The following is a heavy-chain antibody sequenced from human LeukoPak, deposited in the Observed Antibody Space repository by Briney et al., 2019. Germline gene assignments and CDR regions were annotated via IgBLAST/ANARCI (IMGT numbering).Heavy chain of an antibody. D-gene: IGHD2-2*01. J-gene: IGHJ5*02. Sequence: GGSLRLSCAASGFTFSSYEMNWVRQAPGKGLEWVSYISGIGSTIYYADSVKGRFTISRDNAKNSLYLQMHSLRAEDTAVYYCARYPSRYCTSTSCYLVHWGQGALVTVCS. CDR3: ARYPSRYCTSTSCYLVH. V-gene: IGHV3-48*03. CDR1: GFTFSSYE. CDR2: ISGIGSTI.